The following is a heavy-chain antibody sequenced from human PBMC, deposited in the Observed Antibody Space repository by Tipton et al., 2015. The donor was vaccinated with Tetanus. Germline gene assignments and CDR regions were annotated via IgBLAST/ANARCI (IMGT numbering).Heavy chain of an antibody. Sequence: SLRLSCEVSGFIYSSYTMNWVRQAPGKGLEWVASVSSTSSYIYYADSLKGRFTISRDNAKNSLYLQMNNLRAEDTAVYFCASGSAVDYWGQGTLVTVSS. D-gene: IGHD6-25*01. CDR3: ASGSAVDY. J-gene: IGHJ4*02. V-gene: IGHV3-21*06. CDR1: GFIYSSYT. CDR2: VSSTSSYI.